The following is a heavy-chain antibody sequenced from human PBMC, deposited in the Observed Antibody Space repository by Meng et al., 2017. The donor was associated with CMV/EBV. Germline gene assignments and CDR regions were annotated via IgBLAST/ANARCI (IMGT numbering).Heavy chain of an antibody. D-gene: IGHD4-23*01. J-gene: IGHJ4*02. CDR3: ARVLRWNGVIDY. Sequence: GQLQESGSGRVKASETLSLTVTVSGGSSSSYYWRWIGQPAGKGLEWIGSIYTSGSTNYNHYLKSRVTMSVDTSKNQFSLKMSCVTAADTAVYYCARVLRWNGVIDYWGQGTLVTVSS. V-gene: IGHV4-4*07. CDR1: GGSSSSYY. CDR2: IYTSGST.